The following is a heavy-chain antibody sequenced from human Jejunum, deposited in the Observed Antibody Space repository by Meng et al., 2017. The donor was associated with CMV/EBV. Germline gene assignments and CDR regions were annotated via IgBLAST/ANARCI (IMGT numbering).Heavy chain of an antibody. CDR2: VSYSGST. Sequence: SWSWIRQSARKGLEWIGSVSYSGSTNYNPFLKSRVTISMDMSQSQFSLSLRSMTAADTAVYYCARGACPSSSCNEFGSSAFDIWGPGTMVTVSS. V-gene: IGHV4-59*12. CDR3: ARGACPSSSCNEFGSSAFDI. D-gene: IGHD6-13*01. CDR1: S. J-gene: IGHJ3*02.